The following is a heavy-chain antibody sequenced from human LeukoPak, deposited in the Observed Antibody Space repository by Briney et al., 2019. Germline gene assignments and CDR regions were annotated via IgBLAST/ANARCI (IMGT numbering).Heavy chain of an antibody. CDR1: GGSISSYY. CDR3: ARHVVLMVYAIDY. D-gene: IGHD2-8*01. CDR2: IYYSGST. Sequence: KPSETLSLTCTVSGGSISSYYWSWIRQPPGKGLEWIGYIYYSGSTNYNPSLKSRVTISVDTSKNQFSLKLSSVTAADTAVYYCARHVVLMVYAIDYWGQGTLVTVSS. V-gene: IGHV4-59*08. J-gene: IGHJ4*02.